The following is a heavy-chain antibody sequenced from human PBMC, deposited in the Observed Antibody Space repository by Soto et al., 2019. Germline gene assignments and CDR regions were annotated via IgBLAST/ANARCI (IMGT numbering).Heavy chain of an antibody. CDR2: ISYSGST. Sequence: LSLTCTVSGGSFSGGGYYWSWIRQHPGKGLEWMGYISYSGSTKYKPSLQSRITISVDTSKNQFSLRLTSVTAADTAIYFCARTSIFGVVLNAFDIWGPGTLVTVSS. V-gene: IGHV4-31*03. CDR3: ARTSIFGVVLNAFDI. D-gene: IGHD3-3*01. CDR1: GGSFSGGGYY. J-gene: IGHJ3*02.